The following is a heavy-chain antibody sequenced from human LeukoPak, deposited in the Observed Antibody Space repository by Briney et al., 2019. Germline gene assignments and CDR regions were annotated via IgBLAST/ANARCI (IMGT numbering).Heavy chain of an antibody. J-gene: IGHJ4*02. Sequence: GGSLRLSCAASGFTFSSYSMNWVRQAPGKGLEWVSYISSSSNTIYYADSVKGRFTISRDNAKNSLYLQMNSLRAEDTALYYCAKDQNYGSGTKGPYYFDYWGQGTLVTVSS. V-gene: IGHV3-48*04. D-gene: IGHD3-10*01. CDR1: GFTFSSYS. CDR2: ISSSSNTI. CDR3: AKDQNYGSGTKGPYYFDY.